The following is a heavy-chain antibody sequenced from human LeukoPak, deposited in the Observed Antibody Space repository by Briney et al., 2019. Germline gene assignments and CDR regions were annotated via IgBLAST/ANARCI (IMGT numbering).Heavy chain of an antibody. D-gene: IGHD6-19*01. Sequence: SETLSLTCAVYGGSFSGYYWSWIRQPPGKGLEWIGEIDHSGSTNYNPSLKSRVTISVDTSKNQFSLKLSSVTAADTAVYYCARGRSSGWFMGDYFDYWGQGTLVTVSS. V-gene: IGHV4-34*01. CDR3: ARGRSSGWFMGDYFDY. CDR1: GGSFSGYY. CDR2: IDHSGST. J-gene: IGHJ4*02.